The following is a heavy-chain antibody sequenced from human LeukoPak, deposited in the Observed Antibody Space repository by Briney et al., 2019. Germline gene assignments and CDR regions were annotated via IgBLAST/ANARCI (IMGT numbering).Heavy chain of an antibody. V-gene: IGHV3-53*01. D-gene: IGHD2-21*02. Sequence: GGSLRLSCTVSGFTVSSNSMSWVRQAPGEGLEWGSFIYSSVTHYSDSVNGRFTISRDNSKNTLYLQMNSLRAEDTAVYYCAKDHRGGVTAIYSWGQGTLVTVSS. CDR2: IYSSVT. CDR3: AKDHRGGVTAIYS. J-gene: IGHJ5*02. CDR1: GFTVSSNS.